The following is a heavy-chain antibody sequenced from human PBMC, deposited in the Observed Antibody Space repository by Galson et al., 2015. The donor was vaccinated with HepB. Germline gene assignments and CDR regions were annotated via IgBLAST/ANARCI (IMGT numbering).Heavy chain of an antibody. Sequence: SVTVSCRASGYTFTGYYMHWVRQAPGQGLEWMGRIIPILGIANYAQKFQGRVTITADKSTSTAYMELSSLRSEDTAVYYCARVRYYDSSGMDVWGQGTTVTVSS. D-gene: IGHD3-22*01. CDR1: GYTFTGYY. J-gene: IGHJ6*02. V-gene: IGHV1-69*04. CDR3: ARVRYYDSSGMDV. CDR2: IIPILGIA.